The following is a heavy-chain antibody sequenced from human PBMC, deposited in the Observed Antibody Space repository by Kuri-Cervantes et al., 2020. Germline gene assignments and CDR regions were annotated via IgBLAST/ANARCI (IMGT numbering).Heavy chain of an antibody. CDR3: ARGGAGSV. V-gene: IGHV1-2*02. CDR1: GYTFTGYY. CDR2: INPNSGDT. J-gene: IGHJ4*02. Sequence: ASVKVSCKASGYTFTGYYIHWVRQAPGQGLEWMGWINPNSGDTNYAQKFQGRVTMTRNTSISTAYMELSSLRSEDTAVYYCARGGAGSVWGQGTLVTVSS. D-gene: IGHD3-10*01.